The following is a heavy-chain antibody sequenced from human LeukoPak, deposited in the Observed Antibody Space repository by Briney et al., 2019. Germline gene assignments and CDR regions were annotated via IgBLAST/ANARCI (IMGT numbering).Heavy chain of an antibody. CDR2: ISGSGATT. CDR3: AKGGSGWPDYFDY. Sequence: PGGSLRLSCAASEFTFRNYAMSWVRQPPGKGLEWVSAISGSGATTYYADSVKGRFTTSRDNSKNTLYLQMNSLRAEDTAVYYCAKGGSGWPDYFDYWGQGTLVTVSS. J-gene: IGHJ4*02. D-gene: IGHD6-19*01. CDR1: EFTFRNYA. V-gene: IGHV3-23*01.